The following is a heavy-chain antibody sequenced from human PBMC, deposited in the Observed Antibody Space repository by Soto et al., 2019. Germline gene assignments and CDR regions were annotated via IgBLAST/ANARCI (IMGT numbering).Heavy chain of an antibody. D-gene: IGHD1-1*01. J-gene: IGHJ4*02. Sequence: QVQLVESGGGVVQPGMSLRLSCAASGFTFSRYCMHWVRQAPGKGLEWVAVISYDGSNKYYADSVKGRFTISRDNSKNTLYLQMNSLRAEDTAVYYCSTGTQTRTSDFDYWGQGTLVTVSS. V-gene: IGHV3-30*03. CDR2: ISYDGSNK. CDR3: STGTQTRTSDFDY. CDR1: GFTFSRYC.